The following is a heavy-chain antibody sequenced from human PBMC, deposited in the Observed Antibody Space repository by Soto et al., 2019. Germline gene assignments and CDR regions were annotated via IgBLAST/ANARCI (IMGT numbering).Heavy chain of an antibody. V-gene: IGHV1-69*06. CDR3: ARDGNAGGDLSFDY. J-gene: IGHJ4*02. CDR1: GGTFSSYA. CDR2: IIPIFGTA. Sequence: SVKVSCKASGGTFSSYAISWVRQAPGQGLEWMGGIIPIFGTANYAQKFQGRVTITADKSTSTAYMELSSLRSEDTAVYYCARDGNAGGDLSFDYWGQGTLVTVSS. D-gene: IGHD2-21*02.